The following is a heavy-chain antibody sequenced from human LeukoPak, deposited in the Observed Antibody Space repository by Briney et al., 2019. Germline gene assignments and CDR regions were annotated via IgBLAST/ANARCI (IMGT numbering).Heavy chain of an antibody. D-gene: IGHD3-3*01. V-gene: IGHV1-18*01. CDR3: ARDCGITIFGVVIDAFDI. Sequence: ASVKVSCKASGYTFTSYGISWVRQAPGQGLEWMGWISAYNGNTNYAQKLQGRVTMTTDTSTSTAYMELRSLRSDDTAVYYCARDCGITIFGVVIDAFDIWGQGTMVTVSS. CDR1: GYTFTSYG. J-gene: IGHJ3*02. CDR2: ISAYNGNT.